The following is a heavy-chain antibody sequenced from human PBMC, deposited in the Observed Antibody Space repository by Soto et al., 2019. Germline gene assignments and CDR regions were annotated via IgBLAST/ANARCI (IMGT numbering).Heavy chain of an antibody. Sequence: QMQLVQSGPEVKKPGTSVKVSCKASGFTFTSSAMQWVRQARGQRGEWIGWNVVGSGNTNYAQKFQERVTSTRDMSTSTAYMGLSRQMCDVTAVYYCADDLGYDDIIGYYGAFDIWGQGTMVTVSS. CDR2: NVVGSGNT. V-gene: IGHV1-58*02. CDR1: GFTFTSSA. D-gene: IGHD3-22*01. CDR3: ADDLGYDDIIGYYGAFDI. J-gene: IGHJ3*02.